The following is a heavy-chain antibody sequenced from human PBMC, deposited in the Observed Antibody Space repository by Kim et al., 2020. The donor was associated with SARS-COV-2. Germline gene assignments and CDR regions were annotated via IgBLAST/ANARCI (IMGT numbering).Heavy chain of an antibody. D-gene: IGHD2-21*01. V-gene: IGHV3-23*01. CDR2: SGGRGGST. CDR1: GFTFTDFA. CDR3: AKTMGVIDLDI. J-gene: IGHJ3*02. Sequence: GGSLRLSCAASGFTFTDFAMTWVRQAPGKGLEWVSASGGRGGSTNYADSVKGRFTISRENSKNMLYLQMNSLRAEDTAVYYCAKTMGVIDLDIWGQGTMV.